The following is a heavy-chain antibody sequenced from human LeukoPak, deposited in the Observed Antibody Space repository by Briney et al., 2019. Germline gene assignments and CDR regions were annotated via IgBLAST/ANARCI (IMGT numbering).Heavy chain of an antibody. D-gene: IGHD3-16*01. Sequence: PGRSLRLSCAASGFTFSNYGIHWVRQAPGKGLEWVAVIWYDGSNKYYADSVKGRFTISRDNSKNTLYLQTNSLRAEDTAVYYCARDRVGGLGGMGYWGQGTLVTVSS. V-gene: IGHV3-33*01. CDR3: ARDRVGGLGGMGY. J-gene: IGHJ4*02. CDR2: IWYDGSNK. CDR1: GFTFSNYG.